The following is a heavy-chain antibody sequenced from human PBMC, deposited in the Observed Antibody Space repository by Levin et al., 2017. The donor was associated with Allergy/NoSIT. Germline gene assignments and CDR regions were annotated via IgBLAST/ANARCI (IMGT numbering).Heavy chain of an antibody. CDR2: TYYRSKWYY. Sequence: SQTLSLTCAISVDTVSNNIAAWHWIRQSPSRGLEWLGRTYYRSKWYYDYAVSVKSRITISPDTSKNQLSLQLNSVTPEDTAVYFCAREPGVNAFDIWGQGTMVTVSS. V-gene: IGHV6-1*01. CDR3: AREPGVNAFDI. D-gene: IGHD3-10*01. CDR1: VDTVSNNIAA. J-gene: IGHJ3*02.